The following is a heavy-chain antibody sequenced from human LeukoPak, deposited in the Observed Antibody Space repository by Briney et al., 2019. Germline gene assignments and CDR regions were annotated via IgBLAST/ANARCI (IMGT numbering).Heavy chain of an antibody. V-gene: IGHV1-46*01. CDR2: INPTGGST. J-gene: IGHJ4*02. Sequence: ASVKVSCKASGYTFTSYNIHWVRQAPGQGLEWMGIINPTGGSTGYAQKFQGRVTMTRDTSTTTVYMEMSSLRSEDTAVYYCARDIAGGWNYFDYWGQETLVTVSS. D-gene: IGHD1-14*01. CDR3: ARDIAGGWNYFDY. CDR1: GYTFTSYN.